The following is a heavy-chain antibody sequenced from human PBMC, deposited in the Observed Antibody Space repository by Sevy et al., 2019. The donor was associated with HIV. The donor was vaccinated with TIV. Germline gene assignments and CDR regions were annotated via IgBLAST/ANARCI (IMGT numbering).Heavy chain of an antibody. CDR1: GGSITSLY. CDR2: IYYNGHS. J-gene: IGHJ4*02. CDR3: AGENAWGRGYS. D-gene: IGHD1-26*01. Sequence: SETLSLTCTVSGGSITSLYWNWIRQPPGKGLEWIANIYYNGHSNYNPSLKRRVTLSLDTSKNQCSRRLSSVTAADTAMYYCAGENAWGRGYSWGQGTLVTVSS. V-gene: IGHV4-59*08.